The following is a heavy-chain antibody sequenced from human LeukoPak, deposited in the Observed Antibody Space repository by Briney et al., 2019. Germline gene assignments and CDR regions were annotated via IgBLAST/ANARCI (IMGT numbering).Heavy chain of an antibody. V-gene: IGHV1-18*01. CDR1: GYTFTSYG. CDR3: AREQTRHSYGFNWFDP. CDR2: ISAYNGNT. J-gene: IGHJ5*02. D-gene: IGHD5-18*01. Sequence: ASVKVSCKASGYTFTSYGISWVRQAPGQGLEWMGWISAYNGNTNYAQKLQGRVTMTTDPSTSTAYMELRSLRSDDSALYYCAREQTRHSYGFNWFDPWGQGTLVTVSS.